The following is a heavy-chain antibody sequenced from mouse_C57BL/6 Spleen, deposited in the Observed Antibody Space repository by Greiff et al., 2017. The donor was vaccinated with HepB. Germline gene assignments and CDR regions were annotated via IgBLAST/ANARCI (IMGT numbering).Heavy chain of an antibody. V-gene: IGHV1-76*01. J-gene: IGHJ1*03. CDR1: GYTFTHYY. D-gene: IGHD1-1*01. Sequence: QVQLQQSGAELVRPGASVKLSCKASGYTFTHYYINWVKQRPGQGLEWIARIYPGSGNTYYNEKFKGKATLTAEKSSSTAYMQLSSLTSEDSAVYFCAREGTTVVHWYFDVWGTGTTVTVSS. CDR2: IYPGSGNT. CDR3: AREGTTVVHWYFDV.